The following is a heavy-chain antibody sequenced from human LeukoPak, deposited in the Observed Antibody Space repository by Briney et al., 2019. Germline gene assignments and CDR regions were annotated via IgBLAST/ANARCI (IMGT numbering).Heavy chain of an antibody. D-gene: IGHD5-12*01. CDR2: INPNTGGT. V-gene: IGHV1-2*02. CDR1: GYTFTGHY. J-gene: IGHJ4*02. Sequence: ASVKVSCKASGYTFTGHYIHWVRQAPGQGFEWMGWINPNTGGTDYAQKFQDRIAISTYTSISTTYMELSSLRSDDTALYYCARDLATIDGIAWYYFENWGQGNLVTVS. CDR3: ARDLATIDGIAWYYFEN.